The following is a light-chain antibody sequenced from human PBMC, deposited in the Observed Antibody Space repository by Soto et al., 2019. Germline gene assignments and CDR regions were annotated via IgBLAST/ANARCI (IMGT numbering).Light chain of an antibody. CDR3: QQSYSTPWT. CDR2: AAS. Sequence: DIQMTQSPSSLSASVGDRVTITCRASQSISSYLNWNQQKPGKAPKLLIYAASILQSGVQSRFRGSGSGTDFPLTISSLQPEDFATYYCQQSYSTPWTFGQGTKVEIK. V-gene: IGKV1-39*01. J-gene: IGKJ1*01. CDR1: QSISSY.